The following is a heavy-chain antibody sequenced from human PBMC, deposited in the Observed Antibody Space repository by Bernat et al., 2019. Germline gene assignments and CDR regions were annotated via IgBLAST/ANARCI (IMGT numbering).Heavy chain of an antibody. CDR1: GGSFSGYY. CDR2: INHSGST. V-gene: IGHV4-34*01. Sequence: QVQLQQWGAGLLKPSETLSLTCAVYGGSFSGYYWSWIRQPPGKGLEWIGEINHSGSTNYNPSLKSRVTISVDTSKNQFSLKLSSVTAADTAVYYCARGSGIAARLGKDWDQGTLVTVSS. D-gene: IGHD6-6*01. CDR3: ARGSGIAARLGKD. J-gene: IGHJ4*02.